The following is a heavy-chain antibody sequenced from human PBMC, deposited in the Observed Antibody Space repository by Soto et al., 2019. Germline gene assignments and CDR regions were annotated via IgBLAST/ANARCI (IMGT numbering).Heavy chain of an antibody. V-gene: IGHV3-30*03. CDR1: GFTFSNHA. Sequence: QVQLVESGGGVVQPGRSLRLSCAASGFTFSNHAMHWVRQPPGKGLEWVAAVPYDGSNEYYADSVKGRFTISRDNSKNTLYLQMNSLRAEDTAVYSCARRVGGDGWAPGYWGQGTLVTVSS. D-gene: IGHD3-10*01. CDR2: VPYDGSNE. J-gene: IGHJ4*02. CDR3: ARRVGGDGWAPGY.